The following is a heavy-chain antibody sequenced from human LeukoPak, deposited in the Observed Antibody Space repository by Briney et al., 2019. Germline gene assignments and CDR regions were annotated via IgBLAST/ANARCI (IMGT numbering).Heavy chain of an antibody. Sequence: PSETLSLTCAVYRGSFSGYYWSWIRQSPGKGLEWIGEINHSGSTNYNPSLKSRVTISVDTSKNQFSLKLSSVTAADTAVYYCARRGNTVGFDYWGQGTLVTVSS. CDR2: INHSGST. CDR1: RGSFSGYY. D-gene: IGHD3-16*01. V-gene: IGHV4-34*01. J-gene: IGHJ4*02. CDR3: ARRGNTVGFDY.